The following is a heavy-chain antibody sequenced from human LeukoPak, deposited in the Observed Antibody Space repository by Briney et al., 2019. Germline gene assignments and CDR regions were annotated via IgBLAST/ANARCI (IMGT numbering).Heavy chain of an antibody. D-gene: IGHD3-3*01. V-gene: IGHV3-20*04. CDR1: GFTFDDYG. J-gene: IGHJ4*02. CDR2: INWNGGST. CDR3: ARVPLTIFGVVQYYFDY. Sequence: GGSLRLSCAASGFTFDDYGTSWVRQAPGKGLEWVSGINWNGGSTGYADSVKGRFTISRDNAKNSLYLQMNSLRAEDTALYYCARVPLTIFGVVQYYFDYWGRGTLVTVSS.